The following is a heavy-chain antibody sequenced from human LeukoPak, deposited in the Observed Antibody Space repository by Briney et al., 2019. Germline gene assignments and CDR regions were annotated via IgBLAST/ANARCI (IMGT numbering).Heavy chain of an antibody. CDR3: TRDASGYNSRWFVY. Sequence: GASVKVSCKASGGTFSSYAISWVRQAPGQGLEWMGWISAYNADTNYAQKFQGRVTMTTDTSTSTAYMELRSLRSDDTAVYYCTRDASGYNSRWFVYWGQGTQVTVSS. V-gene: IGHV1-18*01. CDR1: GGTFSSYA. J-gene: IGHJ4*02. CDR2: ISAYNADT. D-gene: IGHD3-22*01.